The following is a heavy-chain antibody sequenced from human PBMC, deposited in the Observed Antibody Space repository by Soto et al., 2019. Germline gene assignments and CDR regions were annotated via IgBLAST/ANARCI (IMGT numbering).Heavy chain of an antibody. J-gene: IGHJ4*02. Sequence: GSLRLSCAASGFTFSSXXXTXFRQAPGKGLEWVANTKQDGSKKSYVDSVKGRFTISRDNATNKLFLQVHSLRAEDTAVYYCARDGGKCGDSLYFDYWGQGTLVTVSS. V-gene: IGHV3-7*01. D-gene: IGHD4-17*01. CDR1: GFTFSSXX. CDR2: TKQDGSKK. CDR3: ARDGGKCGDSLYFDY.